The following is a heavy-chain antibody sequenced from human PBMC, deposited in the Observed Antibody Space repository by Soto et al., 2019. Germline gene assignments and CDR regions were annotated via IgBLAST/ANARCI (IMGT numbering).Heavy chain of an antibody. CDR3: ARDYCSGTTCYDSDS. CDR2: IYPGDSDT. Sequence: PGESLKISCKGSGYRFTNYWIGWVRQMPGKGLEWMGIIYPGDSDTRYSPSFQGQVTISADKSINTAYLQWSSLKASDTAMYYCARDYCSGTTCYDSDSWGQGPPVTVSS. D-gene: IGHD2-2*01. J-gene: IGHJ5*01. CDR1: GYRFTNYW. V-gene: IGHV5-51*01.